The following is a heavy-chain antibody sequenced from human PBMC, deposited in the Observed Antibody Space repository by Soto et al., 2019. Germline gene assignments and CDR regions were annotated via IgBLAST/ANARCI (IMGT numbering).Heavy chain of an antibody. V-gene: IGHV3-21*01. Sequence: EVKLVESGGGLVKPGGSLRLSCAASGFAFSSYRMYWVRQAAGKGLEWVSSNSSSSSYIYYAHSVKGRFTISSDNAKNSLYLQMNSLRAEDTAAYHCARDLSGIAAAGHYCDYWGQGPLDTVSS. J-gene: IGHJ4*02. CDR2: NSSSSSYI. D-gene: IGHD6-13*01. CDR1: GFAFSSYR. CDR3: ARDLSGIAAAGHYCDY.